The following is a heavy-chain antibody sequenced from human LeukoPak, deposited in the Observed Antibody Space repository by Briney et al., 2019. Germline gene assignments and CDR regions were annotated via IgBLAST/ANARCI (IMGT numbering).Heavy chain of an antibody. V-gene: IGHV3-23*01. CDR1: GFRFNNYA. J-gene: IGHJ4*02. Sequence: PGGSLRLSCAASGFRFNNYAMSWVRQAPGKGLEWVSSISGSATEPHYADSVGGRFTISRDNSRNTLYLHVNSLRAEDTAVYYCAKAQHGYTNSPFDYWGQGTVVTVSS. D-gene: IGHD6-6*01. CDR3: AKAQHGYTNSPFDY. CDR2: ISGSATEP.